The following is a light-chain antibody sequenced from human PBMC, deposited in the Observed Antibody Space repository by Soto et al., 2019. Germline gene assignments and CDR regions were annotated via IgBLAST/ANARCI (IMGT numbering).Light chain of an antibody. CDR3: QKFSAVPT. CDR2: AAS. J-gene: IGKJ4*01. CDR1: QAIYNY. V-gene: IGKV1-27*01. Sequence: DIQMTQSPSSLSASVGDRVTITCRASQAIYNYLAWYQQKPGKVPTLLISAASTLQSGVPSRFSGSGSGTDFTLTISSLQAEDVATYYWQKFSAVPTFGGGTKVEI.